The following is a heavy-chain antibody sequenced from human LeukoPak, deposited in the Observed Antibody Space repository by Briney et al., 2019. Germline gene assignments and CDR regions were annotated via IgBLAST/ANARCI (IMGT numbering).Heavy chain of an antibody. CDR3: ARALGYSYGYAVDY. CDR2: ISSSSGTI. V-gene: IGHV3-48*01. J-gene: IGHJ4*02. Sequence: QSGGSLRLSCAASGFIFSNHNMNWVRQTPGKGLEWLSYISSSSGTIYYADSVKGRFTISGDNAKNSLYLQMNSLRAEDTAVYYCARALGYSYGYAVDYWGQGTLVTVSS. D-gene: IGHD5-18*01. CDR1: GFIFSNHN.